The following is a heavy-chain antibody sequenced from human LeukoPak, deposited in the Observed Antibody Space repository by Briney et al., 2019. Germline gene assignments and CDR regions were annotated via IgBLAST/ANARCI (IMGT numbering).Heavy chain of an antibody. D-gene: IGHD3/OR15-3a*01. V-gene: IGHV4-34*01. Sequence: KPSETLSLTCTVYGGSFSPYYWNWIRQPPGKGLEWIGEINHRGSTTYNPSLKSRVTISLDTSKNQFSLKLSSVTAAGTAVYYCARVGLDWGSIDYWGQGTLVTVSS. CDR1: GGSFSPYY. J-gene: IGHJ4*02. CDR2: INHRGST. CDR3: ARVGLDWGSIDY.